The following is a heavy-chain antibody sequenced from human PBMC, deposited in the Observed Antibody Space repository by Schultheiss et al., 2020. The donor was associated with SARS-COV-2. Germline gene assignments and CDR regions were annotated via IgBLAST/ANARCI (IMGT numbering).Heavy chain of an antibody. Sequence: GESLKISCAASGFSCSSYWMSWVRQAPGKGLEWVAYINPDGTQKYYVDSVKGRFTISRDDAKNSVYVQMNNLRDEDTAVFYCVRGYSTRWWGIDYWGQGTLVTVSS. D-gene: IGHD6-13*01. CDR1: GFSCSSYW. V-gene: IGHV3-7*03. CDR3: VRGYSTRWWGIDY. J-gene: IGHJ4*02. CDR2: INPDGTQK.